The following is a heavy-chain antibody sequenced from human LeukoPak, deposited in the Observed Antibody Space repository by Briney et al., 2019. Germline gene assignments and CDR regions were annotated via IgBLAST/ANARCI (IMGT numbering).Heavy chain of an antibody. CDR3: ARDPLQYHDLLTGSQPQYYFDF. Sequence: ASVKVSCKSSGYTFTNYAIHWVRQAPGQRLAGMGWIHDDNGDTKYSQEFQGRVTITRDPSANTAYMQLSSLRSEDMAVYYCARDPLQYHDLLTGSQPQYYFDFWGQGTLVTVSS. CDR2: IHDDNGDT. V-gene: IGHV1-3*03. J-gene: IGHJ4*02. D-gene: IGHD3-9*01. CDR1: GYTFTNYA.